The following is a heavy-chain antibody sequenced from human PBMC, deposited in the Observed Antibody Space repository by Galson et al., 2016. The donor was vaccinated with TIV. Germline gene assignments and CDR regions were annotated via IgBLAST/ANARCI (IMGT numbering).Heavy chain of an antibody. CDR2: IDWDDDK. J-gene: IGHJ3*01. D-gene: IGHD4/OR15-4a*01. CDR1: GFSLNTDGMC. CDR3: ARMPFCSGIWCYLREAFDV. V-gene: IGHV2-70*11. Sequence: ALVKPTQTLTLTCTFSGFSLNTDGMCVNWIRHPPGKALEWLARIDWDDDKSYTSSLKTRLTISKDTSKNQVVLTMTNMDPVDTATYYCARMPFCSGIWCYLREAFDVWGQGTMVTVSS.